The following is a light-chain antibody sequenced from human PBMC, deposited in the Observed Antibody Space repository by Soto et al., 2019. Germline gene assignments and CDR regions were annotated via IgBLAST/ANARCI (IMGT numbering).Light chain of an antibody. CDR2: AAS. V-gene: IGKV1-9*01. Sequence: IQLTQSPSSLSVSVGDTVTITCRAGQGIRSYLALYQQKPGKAPKLLIYAASTLQSGVPSRFSGSGSGTDFTLTISILQPEDVATYYCQQRNSYPLTFGGGTKVDIK. CDR1: QGIRSY. CDR3: QQRNSYPLT. J-gene: IGKJ4*01.